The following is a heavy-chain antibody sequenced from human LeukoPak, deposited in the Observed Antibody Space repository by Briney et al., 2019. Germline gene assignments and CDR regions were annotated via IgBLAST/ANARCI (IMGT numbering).Heavy chain of an antibody. V-gene: IGHV3-30-3*01. CDR2: ISYDGSNK. CDR3: AREGYSYGLDY. Sequence: GGSLRLSCAASGFTFSSYAMHWVRQAPGKGLEWVAVISYDGSNKYYADSVKGRFTISRDNSKNTLYLQMNSLRAEDTAVYYCAREGYSYGLDYWGQGTLVTASS. D-gene: IGHD5-18*01. CDR1: GFTFSSYA. J-gene: IGHJ4*02.